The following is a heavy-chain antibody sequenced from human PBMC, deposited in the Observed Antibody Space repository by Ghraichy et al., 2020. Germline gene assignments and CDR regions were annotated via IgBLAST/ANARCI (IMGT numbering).Heavy chain of an antibody. CDR3: ASYYSGYAYFDY. CDR2: IIPIFGTA. Sequence: SVKVSCKASGGTFSSYAISWVRQAPGQGLEWMGGIIPIFGTANYAQKFQGRVTITTDESTSTAYMELSSLRSEDTAVYYCASYYSGYAYFDYWGQGTLVTVSS. J-gene: IGHJ4*02. CDR1: GGTFSSYA. D-gene: IGHD5-12*01. V-gene: IGHV1-69*05.